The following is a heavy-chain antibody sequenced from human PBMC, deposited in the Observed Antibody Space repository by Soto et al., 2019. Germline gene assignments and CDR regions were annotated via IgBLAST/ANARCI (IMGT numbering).Heavy chain of an antibody. D-gene: IGHD2-21*02. J-gene: IGHJ3*02. CDR1: GGTFSSYA. CDR2: ISPILGIA. CDR3: SRGRGAKYCGGYCYAFDI. Sequence: ASVKVSCKASGGTFSSYAISWVRQAPGQGLEWMGVISPILGIANYAHKFQGRVTITAAKSTSTASMELSSMRSEDTAVYYCSRGRGAKYCGGYCYAFDIWGQGTMVTVSS. V-gene: IGHV1-69*10.